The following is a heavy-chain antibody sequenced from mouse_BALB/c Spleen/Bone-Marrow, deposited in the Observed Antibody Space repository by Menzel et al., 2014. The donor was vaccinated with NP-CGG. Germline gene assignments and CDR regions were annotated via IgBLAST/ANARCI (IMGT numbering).Heavy chain of an antibody. J-gene: IGHJ2*01. CDR2: IWSGGST. D-gene: IGHD1-1*01. Sequence: QVQLQQSGPGLVQPSQSLSITCTVSGFSLTSYGVHWVRQSPGKGLEWLGVIWSGGSTDYSAAFISRLSISKDNSKSQVFFKMNSLQADDTAIYYCVRNGDYYYFDYWGQGTTLTVSS. CDR1: GFSLTSYG. CDR3: VRNGDYYYFDY. V-gene: IGHV2-2*01.